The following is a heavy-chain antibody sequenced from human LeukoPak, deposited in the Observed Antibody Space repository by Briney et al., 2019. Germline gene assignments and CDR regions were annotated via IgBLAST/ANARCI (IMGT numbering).Heavy chain of an antibody. V-gene: IGHV3-23*01. CDR2: ISGSGGST. Sequence: GGSLRLSCAASGFTFSSYSMNWVRQAPGKGLEWVSAISGSGGSTYYADSVKGRFTISRDNSKNTLYLQMNSLRAEDTAVYYCAKVDSSGYYRVFDAFDIWGQGTMVTVSS. J-gene: IGHJ3*02. CDR3: AKVDSSGYYRVFDAFDI. CDR1: GFTFSSYS. D-gene: IGHD3-22*01.